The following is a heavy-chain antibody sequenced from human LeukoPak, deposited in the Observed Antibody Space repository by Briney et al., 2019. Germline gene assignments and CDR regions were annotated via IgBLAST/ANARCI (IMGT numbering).Heavy chain of an antibody. CDR2: IYYSGST. J-gene: IGHJ6*03. CDR1: GASISSYY. D-gene: IGHD2-15*01. V-gene: IGHV4-59*08. CDR3: ASFYCSGGSCYQYYSYYYMDV. Sequence: PSETLSLTCTVSGASISSYYWSWIRQSPGKGLEWIGYIYYSGSTNYNPSLKSRVTISVDTSKNQFSLKLNSVTAADTAVYYCASFYCSGGSCYQYYSYYYMDVWGKGTTVTISS.